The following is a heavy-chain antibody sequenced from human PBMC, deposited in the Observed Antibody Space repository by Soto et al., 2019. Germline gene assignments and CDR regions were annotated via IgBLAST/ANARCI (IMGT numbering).Heavy chain of an antibody. CDR2: NNHSGST. Sequence: PSDNLSITFYVYGGSINGYYWSWIRQPPGKGLEWIGENNHSGSTNYNPSLRSRVTISVDTSKNQFSLKLNSVTAADTAVYYCARVRRFGSGRANPPWFDPWGQG. V-gene: IGHV4-34*01. CDR3: ARVRRFGSGRANPPWFDP. D-gene: IGHD3-10*01. CDR1: GGSINGYY. J-gene: IGHJ5*02.